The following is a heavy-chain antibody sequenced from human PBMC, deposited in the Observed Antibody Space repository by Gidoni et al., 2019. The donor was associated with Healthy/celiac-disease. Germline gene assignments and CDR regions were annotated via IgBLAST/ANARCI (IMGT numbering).Heavy chain of an antibody. Sequence: QVQLVQSGAEVKKPGSSVKVSCKASGGTFSSYAISWVRQAPGQGLEWMRRIFPIFSKANYAQKFQGRVTITADKSTSTAYLKLSSLRSEDTAVYYCARRVSDWFDPWGQGTLVTVSS. J-gene: IGHJ5*02. V-gene: IGHV1-69*06. CDR3: ARRVSDWFDP. CDR1: GGTFSSYA. CDR2: IFPIFSKA. D-gene: IGHD3-10*01.